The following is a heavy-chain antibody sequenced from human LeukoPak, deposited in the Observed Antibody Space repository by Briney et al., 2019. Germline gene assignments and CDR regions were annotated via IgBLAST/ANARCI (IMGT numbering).Heavy chain of an antibody. CDR3: ARDLEWFGDAFDI. Sequence: PSETLSLTCTVSGGSISSYCWSWIRQPAGKGLEWIGRIYTSGSTNYNPSLKSRVTMSVDTSKNQFSLKLSSVTAADTAVYYCARDLEWFGDAFDIWGQGTMVTVSS. D-gene: IGHD3-10*01. CDR2: IYTSGST. J-gene: IGHJ3*02. V-gene: IGHV4-4*07. CDR1: GGSISSYC.